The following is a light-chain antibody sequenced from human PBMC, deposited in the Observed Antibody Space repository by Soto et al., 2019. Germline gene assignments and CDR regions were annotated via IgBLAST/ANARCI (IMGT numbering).Light chain of an antibody. CDR2: EGD. V-gene: IGLV2-23*01. CDR1: SSDVGSYNL. Sequence: QSALTQPASVSGSSGQSITISCTGTSSDVGSYNLVSWHQHHPGKAPKLIIYEGDKRPSGVSNRFSGSKSGNKASLTISGLQAEDEADYYCCSYALGSTLVFGGGTKLTVL. J-gene: IGLJ2*01. CDR3: CSYALGSTLV.